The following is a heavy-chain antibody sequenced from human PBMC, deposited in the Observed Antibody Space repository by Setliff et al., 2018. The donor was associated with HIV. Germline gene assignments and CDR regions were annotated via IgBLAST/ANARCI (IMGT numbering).Heavy chain of an antibody. CDR2: ISVYNGNT. Sequence: ASVKVSCKASTYTFSSYVINWVRQAPGQGLEWMGRISVYNGNTIYAQKLQGRVLMTRDTSITTAFLHVAKLTSDDTAIYYCATGIPSDLDYWGQGTLVTVSS. V-gene: IGHV1-18*01. D-gene: IGHD2-21*01. CDR1: TYTFSSYV. CDR3: ATGIPSDLDY. J-gene: IGHJ4*01.